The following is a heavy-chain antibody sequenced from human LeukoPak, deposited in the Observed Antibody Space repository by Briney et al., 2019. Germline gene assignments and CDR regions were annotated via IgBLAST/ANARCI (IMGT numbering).Heavy chain of an antibody. CDR1: GGSISSYY. V-gene: IGHV4-59*12. Sequence: PSETLSLTCTVSGGSISSYYWSWIRQPPGKGLEWIGYIYYSGSTNYNPSLKSRVTISVDTSKNQFSLKLSSVTAADTAVYYCARGNGVLYYYDSSGYWDYWGQGTLVTVSS. D-gene: IGHD3-22*01. J-gene: IGHJ4*02. CDR3: ARGNGVLYYYDSSGYWDY. CDR2: IYYSGST.